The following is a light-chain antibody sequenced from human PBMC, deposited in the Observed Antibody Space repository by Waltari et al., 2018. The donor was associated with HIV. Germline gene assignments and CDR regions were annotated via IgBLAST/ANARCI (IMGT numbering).Light chain of an antibody. CDR3: AAWDDSLNGYG. J-gene: IGLJ1*01. CDR2: SNN. Sequence: QSVLTQPPSASGTPGQRVTISCSGSSSNIGSNTVNWYQQLPGTAPNLLVHSNNQRPSGVPDRVAGSRSGTSASLAMSWVQSEDEADYYCAAWDDSLNGYGFGTGTKVTVL. V-gene: IGLV1-44*01. CDR1: SSNIGSNT.